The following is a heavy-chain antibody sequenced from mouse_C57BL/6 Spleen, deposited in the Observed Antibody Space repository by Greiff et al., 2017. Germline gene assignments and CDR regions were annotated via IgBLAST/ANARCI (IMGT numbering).Heavy chain of an antibody. CDR2: ISDGGSYT. J-gene: IGHJ3*01. D-gene: IGHD2-1*01. CDR3: AGNYEAAY. Sequence: EVQLVESGGGLVKPGGSLKLSCAASGFTFSSYAMSWVRQTPEKRLEWVATISDGGSYTYYPDNVKGRFTISRDNAKNNLYLQMSHLKSEDTAMYYCAGNYEAAYWGQGTLVTVSA. V-gene: IGHV5-4*01. CDR1: GFTFSSYA.